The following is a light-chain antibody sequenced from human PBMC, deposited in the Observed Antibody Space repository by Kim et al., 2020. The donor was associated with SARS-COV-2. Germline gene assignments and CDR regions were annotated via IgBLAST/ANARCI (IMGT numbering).Light chain of an antibody. CDR1: SLRSYY. CDR2: GKN. CDR3: NSRASSGNHLV. J-gene: IGLJ2*01. Sequence: SSELTQDPAVSVALGQTDRITCQGDSLRSYYASWYQQKPGQAPVLVIYGKNNRPSGIPDRFSGSSSGNTASLTITGAQAEDEADYNVNSRASSGNHLVFG. V-gene: IGLV3-19*01.